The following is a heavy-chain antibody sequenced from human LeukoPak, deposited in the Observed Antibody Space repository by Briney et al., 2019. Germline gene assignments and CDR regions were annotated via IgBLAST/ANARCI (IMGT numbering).Heavy chain of an antibody. CDR1: GGSFSSYV. D-gene: IGHD5-18*01. CDR2: SIPVHDVA. CDR3: ASPSVDTAMSPFDY. V-gene: IGHV1-69*04. J-gene: IGHJ4*02. Sequence: ASVKVSCKASGGSFSSYVISLVRQAPGQWLEWMGRSIPVHDVADYALTFQGRLTITADKSTRTAYMELSSLRSEDTAVYYCASPSVDTAMSPFDYWGQGTLVTVSS.